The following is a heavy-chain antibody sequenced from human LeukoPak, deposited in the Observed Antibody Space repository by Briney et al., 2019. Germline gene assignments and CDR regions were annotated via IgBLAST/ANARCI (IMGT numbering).Heavy chain of an antibody. CDR2: ISSSSSYI. J-gene: IGHJ6*03. V-gene: IGHV3-21*01. Sequence: PGGSLRLSCAASGFTFSSYSMNWVRQAPGKGLEWVSSISSSSSYIYYADSVKGGFTISRDNAKNSLYLQMSSLRAEDTAVYYCASSPPLYYYDSSGYSTIYYYYYMDVWGKGTTVTISS. CDR1: GFTFSSYS. D-gene: IGHD3-22*01. CDR3: ASSPPLYYYDSSGYSTIYYYYYMDV.